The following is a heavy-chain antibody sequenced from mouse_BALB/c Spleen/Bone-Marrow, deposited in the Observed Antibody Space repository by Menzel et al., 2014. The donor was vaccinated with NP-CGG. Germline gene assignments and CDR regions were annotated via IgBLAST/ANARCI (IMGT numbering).Heavy chain of an antibody. J-gene: IGHJ3*01. CDR1: GYSFTSYY. D-gene: IGHD2-4*01. V-gene: IGHV1-28*01. CDR2: IDPFNGVT. CDR3: ARRVITTGPGFAY. Sequence: EVQLQQSGPELMKPGASVKISCKASGYSFTSYYIHWVKQNHGKSLEWIGYIDPFNGVTIYNQKFKGKATLTAEKSSSTAYMHLSSLTSEDSAVYYCARRVITTGPGFAYWGQGTLVTVSA.